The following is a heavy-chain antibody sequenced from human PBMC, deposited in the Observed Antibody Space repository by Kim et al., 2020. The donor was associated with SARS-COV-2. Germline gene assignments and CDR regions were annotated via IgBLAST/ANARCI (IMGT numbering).Heavy chain of an antibody. Sequence: SETLSLTCTVSGGSISSSSYYWGWIRQPPGKGLEWIGSIYYSGSTYYNPSLKSRVTISVDTSKNQFSLKLSSVTAADTAVYYFARDPSMVRGVTTTPVAFDIWGQGTMVTVSS. D-gene: IGHD3-10*01. CDR2: IYYSGST. J-gene: IGHJ3*02. V-gene: IGHV4-39*07. CDR1: GGSISSSSYY. CDR3: ARDPSMVRGVTTTPVAFDI.